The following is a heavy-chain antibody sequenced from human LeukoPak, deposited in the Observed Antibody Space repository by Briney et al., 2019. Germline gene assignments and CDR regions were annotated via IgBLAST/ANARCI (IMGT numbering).Heavy chain of an antibody. CDR3: ARDSPTSYDSSGYDY. CDR1: GFTFSSYG. V-gene: IGHV3-33*01. D-gene: IGHD3-22*01. Sequence: TGGSLRLSCAASGFTFSSYGMHWVRQAPGKGLEWVAVIWYDGSNKYYADSVKGRFTISRDNSKNTLYLQTNSLRAEDTAVYYCARDSPTSYDSSGYDYWGQGTLVTVSS. J-gene: IGHJ4*02. CDR2: IWYDGSNK.